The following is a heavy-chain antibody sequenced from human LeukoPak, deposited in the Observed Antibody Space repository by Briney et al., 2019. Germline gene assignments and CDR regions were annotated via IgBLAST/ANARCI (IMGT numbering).Heavy chain of an antibody. CDR2: IYPGDSDT. J-gene: IGHJ1*01. CDR1: GYTFTNFW. CDR3: ATSTDYKDNSEYFQH. V-gene: IGHV5-51*01. Sequence: GESLKISCKTSGYTFTNFWMTWVRQMPGEGLEWMGVIYPGDSDTGYSPAFQGQVTMSVDKSINTAYLRWSSLKASDTAIYLCATSTDYKDNSEYFQHWGQGTLVTVSS. D-gene: IGHD4-11*01.